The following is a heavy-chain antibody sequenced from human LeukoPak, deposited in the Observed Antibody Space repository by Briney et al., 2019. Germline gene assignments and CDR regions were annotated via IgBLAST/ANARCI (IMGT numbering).Heavy chain of an antibody. CDR1: GYTFTGYY. CDR2: INPNSGGT. J-gene: IGHJ4*02. CDR3: ARLRDGYNYNPLDY. Sequence: GASVKVSCKASGYTFTGYYMHWVRQAPGQGLEWMGWINPNSGGTNYARKFQGRVTMTRDTSISTAYMELSRLRSDDTAVYYCARLRDGYNYNPLDYWGQGTLVTVSS. V-gene: IGHV1-2*02. D-gene: IGHD5-24*01.